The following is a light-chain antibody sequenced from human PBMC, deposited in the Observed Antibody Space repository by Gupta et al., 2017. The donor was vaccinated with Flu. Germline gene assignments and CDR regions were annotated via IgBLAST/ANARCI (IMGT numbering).Light chain of an antibody. Sequence: PSSLSASVGDRVTVTCRSSQSISNSLNWYQMKQGKAPKLLIYAASGLQSGVPSRFSGSGSGTDFTLTISVLQPEDFATYYCQQSYRTPWTFGQGTKVEV. CDR2: AAS. J-gene: IGKJ1*01. V-gene: IGKV1-39*01. CDR3: QQSYRTPWT. CDR1: QSISNS.